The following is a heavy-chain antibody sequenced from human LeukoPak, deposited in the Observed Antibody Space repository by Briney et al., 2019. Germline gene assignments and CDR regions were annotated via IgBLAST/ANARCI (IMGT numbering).Heavy chain of an antibody. V-gene: IGHV1-8*01. J-gene: IGHJ4*02. CDR3: ARGASSSGWYGFDY. CDR1: GYTFTSCD. CDR2: MNPNSGNT. Sequence: ASVKVSCKASGYTFTSCDINWVRQATGQGLEWMGWMNPNSGNTGYAQKFQGRVTMTRNTSISTAYMELSSLRSEDTAVYYCARGASSSGWYGFDYWGQGTLVTVSS. D-gene: IGHD6-19*01.